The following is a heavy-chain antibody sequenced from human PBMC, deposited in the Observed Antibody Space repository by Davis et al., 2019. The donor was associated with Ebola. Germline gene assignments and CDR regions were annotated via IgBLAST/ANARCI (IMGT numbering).Heavy chain of an antibody. CDR1: GFTFDDYA. CDR2: INWNGGST. J-gene: IGHJ4*02. D-gene: IGHD2-15*01. V-gene: IGHV3-20*04. Sequence: PGGSLTLSCAASGFTFDDYAMNWVRHAPGKGLEWVSGINWNGGSTGYADSVKGRFTISRDNAKNSLYLQMNSLRVEDTALYYCAREGRYCNGNTCYGGTLDYWGQGTLVTVSS. CDR3: AREGRYCNGNTCYGGTLDY.